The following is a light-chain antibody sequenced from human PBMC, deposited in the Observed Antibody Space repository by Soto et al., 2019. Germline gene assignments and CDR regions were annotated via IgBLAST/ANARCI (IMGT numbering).Light chain of an antibody. CDR2: EVS. V-gene: IGLV2-14*01. CDR3: NSYTSKSTGV. Sequence: QSVLTQPASVSGSPGQSITISCTGTSSDVGGYNYVSWYQQHPGKAPKLIIYEVSNRPSGVSNRFSGSKSGNTASLTISGLQAEDDADYYCNSYTSKSTGVVGTGTKVTVL. CDR1: SSDVGGYNY. J-gene: IGLJ1*01.